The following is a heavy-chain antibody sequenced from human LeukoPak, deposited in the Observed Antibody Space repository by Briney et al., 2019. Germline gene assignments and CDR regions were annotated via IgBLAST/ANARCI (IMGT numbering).Heavy chain of an antibody. CDR1: GFSLSSYG. CDR3: ARRYSSGWYEGPFDY. J-gene: IGHJ4*02. V-gene: IGHV3-33*08. Sequence: GESLRLSCAASGFSLSSYGMHWVRQAPGKGLEWVAVIWYDGSNKYYADSVKGRFTISRDNSKNTLYLQMNSLRAEDTAVYYCARRYSSGWYEGPFDYWGQGTLVTVSS. D-gene: IGHD6-19*01. CDR2: IWYDGSNK.